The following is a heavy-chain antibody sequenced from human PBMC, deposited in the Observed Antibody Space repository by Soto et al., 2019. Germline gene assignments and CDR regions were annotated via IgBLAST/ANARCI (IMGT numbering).Heavy chain of an antibody. CDR2: IDPTDSFT. Sequence: VESLKISCNASGYKFTTVWLNWVRQTPWKGLEWLGRIDPTDSFTNYSPPFEGHVTISVDRSISTAYLQWNSLQASDTAIYYCARPASGGSRDAFDVWGQGTTVTVSS. CDR1: GYKFTTVW. CDR3: ARPASGGSRDAFDV. D-gene: IGHD2-15*01. J-gene: IGHJ3*01. V-gene: IGHV5-10-1*01.